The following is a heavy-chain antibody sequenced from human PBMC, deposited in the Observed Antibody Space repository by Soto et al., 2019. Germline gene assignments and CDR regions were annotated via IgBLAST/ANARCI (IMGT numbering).Heavy chain of an antibody. V-gene: IGHV4-31*03. Sequence: PSETLSLTCTVSGGSISSGGYYWSWIRQHPGKGLEWIGYIYYSGSTYYNPSLKSRVTISVDTSKNQFSLKLSSVTAADTAVYYCARGYCSGGSCYSELNWFDPWGQGTLVTVSS. CDR2: IYYSGST. D-gene: IGHD2-15*01. J-gene: IGHJ5*02. CDR1: GGSISSGGYY. CDR3: ARGYCSGGSCYSELNWFDP.